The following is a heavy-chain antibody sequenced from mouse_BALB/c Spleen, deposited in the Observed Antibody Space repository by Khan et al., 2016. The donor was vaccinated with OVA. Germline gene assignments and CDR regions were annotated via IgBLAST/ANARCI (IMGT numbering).Heavy chain of an antibody. CDR1: GYTFTSYT. Sequence: QVQLQQSGAELARPGALVNMSCKASGYTFTSYTIHWVKQRPGQGLEWIGYINPANGYTNYNLKFKDKATLTADKSSSTAYMQLSSLTSEDSAVYYCARTTYGIPAWFAYWGQGTLVTVSA. D-gene: IGHD2-1*01. CDR2: INPANGYT. CDR3: ARTTYGIPAWFAY. V-gene: IGHV1-4*01. J-gene: IGHJ3*01.